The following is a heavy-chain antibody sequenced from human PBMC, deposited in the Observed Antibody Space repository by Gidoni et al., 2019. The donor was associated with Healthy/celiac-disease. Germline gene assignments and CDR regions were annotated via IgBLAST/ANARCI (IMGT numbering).Heavy chain of an antibody. CDR1: GFTFSSYG. CDR2: ISYDGSNK. J-gene: IGHJ4*02. D-gene: IGHD3-22*01. Sequence: QVQLVESGGGVVQPGRSLRLSCAASGFTFSSYGMHWVRQAPGKGLEWVAVISYDGSNKYYADSVKGRFTISRDNSKNTLYLQMNSLRAEDTAVYYCAKDQGPARAYDSSGYYCHYWGQGTLVTVSS. CDR3: AKDQGPARAYDSSGYYCHY. V-gene: IGHV3-30*18.